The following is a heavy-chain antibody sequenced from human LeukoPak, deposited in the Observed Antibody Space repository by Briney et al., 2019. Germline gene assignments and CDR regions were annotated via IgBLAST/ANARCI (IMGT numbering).Heavy chain of an antibody. V-gene: IGHV3-9*01. CDR2: ISWNSGSI. CDR3: AKDYGSGAPLYWYFDL. CDR1: GFTFDDYA. Sequence: GRSLRLSCAASGFTFDDYAMHWVRQAPGKGLEWVSGISWNSGSIGYADSVKGRFTISRDNTKNSLYLQMNSLRAEDTALYYCAKDYGSGAPLYWYFDLWGRGTLVTVSS. D-gene: IGHD3-10*01. J-gene: IGHJ2*01.